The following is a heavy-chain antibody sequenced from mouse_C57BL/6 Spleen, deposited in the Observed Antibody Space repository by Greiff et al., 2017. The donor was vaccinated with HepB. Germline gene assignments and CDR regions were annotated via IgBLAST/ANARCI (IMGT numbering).Heavy chain of an antibody. J-gene: IGHJ4*01. CDR1: GYSITSGYD. Sequence: EVQLQESGPGMVKPSQSLSLTCTVTGYSITSGYDWHWIRHFPGNKLEWMGYISYSGSTNYNPSLKSRISITHDTSKNHFFLKLNSVTTEDTATYYCARGSSWEGYAMDYWGQGTSVTVSS. V-gene: IGHV3-1*01. CDR3: ARGSSWEGYAMDY. CDR2: ISYSGST. D-gene: IGHD4-1*01.